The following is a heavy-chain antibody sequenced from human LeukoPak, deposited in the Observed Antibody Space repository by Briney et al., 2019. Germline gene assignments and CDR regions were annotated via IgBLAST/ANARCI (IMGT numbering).Heavy chain of an antibody. CDR3: TTGPYYYYDSSDLDY. V-gene: IGHV3-15*01. D-gene: IGHD3-22*01. Sequence: GGSLRLSCAASGFTFSNAWMSWVRQAPGKGLEGVGRIQSKTDGGTTDYAAPVKGRFTISRDDSKNTLHLQMNSLKIEDTAVYYWTTGPYYYYDSSDLDYWGQGTLVTVSS. J-gene: IGHJ4*02. CDR2: IQSKTDGGTT. CDR1: GFTFSNAW.